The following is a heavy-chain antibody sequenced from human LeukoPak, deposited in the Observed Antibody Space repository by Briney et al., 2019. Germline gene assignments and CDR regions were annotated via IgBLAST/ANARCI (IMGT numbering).Heavy chain of an antibody. CDR2: VNHSGST. V-gene: IGHV4-34*01. J-gene: IGHJ6*03. CDR3: ARHVYRNYYYYYMDV. D-gene: IGHD5/OR15-5a*01. Sequence: SETLSLTCAVYGGSFSDYFWTWIRQPLGMRLEWIGEVNHSGSTNYNPSLKSRVTISVDTSKNQFSLRLSSVTAADTAVYYCARHVYRNYYYYYMDVWGKGTTVTISS. CDR1: GGSFSDYF.